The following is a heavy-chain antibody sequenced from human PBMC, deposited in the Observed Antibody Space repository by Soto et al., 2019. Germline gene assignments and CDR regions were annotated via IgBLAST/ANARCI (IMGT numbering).Heavy chain of an antibody. CDR3: ARSGSHSYFQH. J-gene: IGHJ1*01. D-gene: IGHD3-10*01. Sequence: PGGSLRLSCAASGFTFSDHAMSWVRQAPGEGLEWVSTISRAGDSAYFAVSVKGRFTISRDNSKNTLHLQMNSLRVGDTAVYYCARSGSHSYFQHWGLGTLVTVSS. CDR2: ISRAGDSA. V-gene: IGHV3-23*01. CDR1: GFTFSDHA.